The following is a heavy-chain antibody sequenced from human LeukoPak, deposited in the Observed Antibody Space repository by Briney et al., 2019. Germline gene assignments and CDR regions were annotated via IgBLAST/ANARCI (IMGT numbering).Heavy chain of an antibody. CDR2: ISYDGSNK. Sequence: GGSLRLSCAASGFTFSSYWMSWVRQAPGRGLEWVALISYDGSNKYYADSVKGRFTISRDNSKNTLYLQMNSLRAEDTAVYYCASLETTVTRYNWFDPWGQGTLVTVSS. CDR1: GFTFSSYW. J-gene: IGHJ5*02. V-gene: IGHV3-30*03. CDR3: ASLETTVTRYNWFDP. D-gene: IGHD4-17*01.